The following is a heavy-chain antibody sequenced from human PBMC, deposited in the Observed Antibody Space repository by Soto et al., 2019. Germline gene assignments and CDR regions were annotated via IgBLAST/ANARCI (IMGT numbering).Heavy chain of an antibody. D-gene: IGHD3-3*01. CDR1: GGSFSGYY. J-gene: IGHJ5*02. V-gene: IGHV4-34*01. CDR2: INHSGST. CDR3: ARTVLRFLEWSLTRVGWFDP. Sequence: SETLSLTCAVYGGSFSGYYWSWIRQPPGKGLEWIGEINHSGSTNYNPSLKSRVTISVDTSKNQFSLKLSSVTAADTAVYYCARTVLRFLEWSLTRVGWFDPWGQGTLVTVS.